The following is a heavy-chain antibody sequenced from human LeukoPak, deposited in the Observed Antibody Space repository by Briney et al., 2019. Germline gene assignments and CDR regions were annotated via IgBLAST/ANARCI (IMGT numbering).Heavy chain of an antibody. CDR3: ARDSTIISSSWLNWFDP. J-gene: IGHJ5*02. D-gene: IGHD6-13*01. V-gene: IGHV3-74*01. CDR1: GFTFRRYW. Sequence: AGGSLRLSCAASGFTFRRYWMHWVRQAPGKGLVWVSRINSDGSGTSYADSVKGRFTISRDNAKNTLYLQMNSLRAEDTAVYYCARDSTIISSSWLNWFDPWGQGTLVTVSS. CDR2: INSDGSGT.